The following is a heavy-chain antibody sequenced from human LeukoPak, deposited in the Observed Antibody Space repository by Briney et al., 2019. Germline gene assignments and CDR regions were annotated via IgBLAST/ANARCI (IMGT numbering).Heavy chain of an antibody. V-gene: IGHV4-30-2*01. CDR2: IYHSGST. CDR1: GGSISSGGYY. Sequence: SETLSLTCTVSGGSISSGGYYWSWIRQPPGKGLEWIGYIYHSGSTYYNPSLKSRVTISVDRSKNQFSLKLSSVTAADTAVYYCARRRRRSTEYSSSGEAFDIWGQGTMVTVSS. CDR3: ARRRRRSTEYSSSGEAFDI. D-gene: IGHD6-6*01. J-gene: IGHJ3*02.